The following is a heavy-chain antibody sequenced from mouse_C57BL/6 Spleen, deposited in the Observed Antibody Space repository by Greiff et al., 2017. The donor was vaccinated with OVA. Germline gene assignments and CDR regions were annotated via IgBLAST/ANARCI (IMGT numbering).Heavy chain of an antibody. J-gene: IGHJ1*03. D-gene: IGHD1-1*01. Sequence: EVQLQQSGPVLVKPGASVKMSCKASGYTFTDYYMNWVKQSHGKSLEWIGVINPYNGGTSYNQKFKGKATLTVDKSSSTAYMELNSLTSEDSAVYYCAREGVLRGYCDVWGTGTTVTVSS. V-gene: IGHV1-19*01. CDR3: AREGVLRGYCDV. CDR2: INPYNGGT. CDR1: GYTFTDYY.